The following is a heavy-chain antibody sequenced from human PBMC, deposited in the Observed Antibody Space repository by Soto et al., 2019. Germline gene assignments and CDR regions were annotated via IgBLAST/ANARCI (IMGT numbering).Heavy chain of an antibody. J-gene: IGHJ6*03. Sequence: ASVKVSCKASGYTFTSYAMHWVRQAPGQRLEWMGWINAGNGNTKYSQKYQGRVTITRDTSASTAYMELSSLRSEDTAVYYCAREDAFTWYRSSWTDLYYYYYMDVWGKGTTVTVSS. V-gene: IGHV1-3*01. CDR1: GYTFTSYA. D-gene: IGHD6-13*01. CDR2: INAGNGNT. CDR3: AREDAFTWYRSSWTDLYYYYYMDV.